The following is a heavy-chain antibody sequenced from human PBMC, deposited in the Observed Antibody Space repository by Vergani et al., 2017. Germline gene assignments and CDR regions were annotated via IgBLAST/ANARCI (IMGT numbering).Heavy chain of an antibody. J-gene: IGHJ4*02. CDR1: GGSISSSSYY. CDR3: ARLRANYYDSSGYSDY. V-gene: IGHV4-39*01. CDR2: IYYSGST. Sequence: QLQLQESGPGLVKPSETLSLTCTVSGGSISSSSYYWGWIRQPPGKGLEWIGSIYYSGSTYYNPSLKSRVTISVATSKNQFSLKLSSVTAADTAVYSCARLRANYYDSSGYSDYWGQGTLVTVSS. D-gene: IGHD3-22*01.